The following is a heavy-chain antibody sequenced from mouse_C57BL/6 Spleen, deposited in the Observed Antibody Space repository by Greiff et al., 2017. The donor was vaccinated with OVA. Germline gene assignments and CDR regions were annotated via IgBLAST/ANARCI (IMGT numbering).Heavy chain of an antibody. CDR1: GYSITSGYY. Sequence: ESGPGLVKPSQSLSLTCSVTGYSITSGYYWNWIRQFPGNKLEWMGYISYDGSNNYNPSLKNRISITRDTSKNQFFLKLNSVTTEDTATYYCARDAHCGQGTTLTVSS. V-gene: IGHV3-6*01. CDR2: ISYDGSN. CDR3: ARDAH. J-gene: IGHJ2*01.